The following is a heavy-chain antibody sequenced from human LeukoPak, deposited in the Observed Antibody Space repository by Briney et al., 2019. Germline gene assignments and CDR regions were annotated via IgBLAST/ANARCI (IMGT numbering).Heavy chain of an antibody. V-gene: IGHV3-23*01. CDR3: AKEKLGEYYFDY. J-gene: IGHJ4*02. CDR1: GFSFTSYA. D-gene: IGHD3-16*01. Sequence: PGGSLRLSCAASGFSFTSYAMSWVRQAPGKGLEWVSAISGSGGSTYYADSVKGRFTISRDNAKNTLYLQMNSLRAEDTAVYYCAKEKLGEYYFDYWGQGTLVTVSS. CDR2: ISGSGGST.